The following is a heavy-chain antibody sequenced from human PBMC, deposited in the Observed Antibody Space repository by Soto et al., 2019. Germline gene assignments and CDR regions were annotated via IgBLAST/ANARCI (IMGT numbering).Heavy chain of an antibody. CDR3: ARFPQTAIVGAAYFDY. CDR2: IIPILGIA. D-gene: IGHD1-26*01. Sequence: QVQLVQSGAEVKKPGSSVKVSCKASGGTFSSYIISWVRQAPGQGPEWMGRIIPILGIANYARKFQGRVNITADKSTSTAYMELSSLRAEDTAVYYCARFPQTAIVGAAYFDYWGQGTLVTVSS. V-gene: IGHV1-69*02. CDR1: GGTFSSYI. J-gene: IGHJ4*02.